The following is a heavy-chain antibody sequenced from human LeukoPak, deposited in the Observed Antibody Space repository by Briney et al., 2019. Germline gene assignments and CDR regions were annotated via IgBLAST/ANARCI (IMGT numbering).Heavy chain of an antibody. CDR3: AKSHHVTAIDY. CDR1: GFTFSSYE. D-gene: IGHD2-21*02. V-gene: IGHV3-48*03. CDR2: ISSSGSTI. J-gene: IGHJ4*02. Sequence: GGSLRLSCAASGFTFSSYEMNWVRQAPGKGLEWVSYISSSGSTIYYADSVKGRFTISRDNSKNTLYLQMNSLRADDTAVYYCAKSHHVTAIDYWGQGTLVTVSS.